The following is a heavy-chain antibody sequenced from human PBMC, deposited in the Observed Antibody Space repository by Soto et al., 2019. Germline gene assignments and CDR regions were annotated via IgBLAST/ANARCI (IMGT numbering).Heavy chain of an antibody. D-gene: IGHD2-21*02. V-gene: IGHV4-39*01. Sequence: SETLSLTCTVSGGSISSSSYYWGWIRQPPGKGLEWIGSIYYSGSTYYNPSLKSRVTISVDTSKNQFSLKLSSVTAADTAVYYCARRAAYCGGDCYNNWFDTWGQGTLVTVSS. CDR2: IYYSGST. CDR1: GGSISSSSYY. CDR3: ARRAAYCGGDCYNNWFDT. J-gene: IGHJ5*02.